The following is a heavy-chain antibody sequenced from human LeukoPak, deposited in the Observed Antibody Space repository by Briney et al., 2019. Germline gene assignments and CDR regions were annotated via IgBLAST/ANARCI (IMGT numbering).Heavy chain of an antibody. J-gene: IGHJ4*02. Sequence: GGSLRLSCAASGFTFSSYGMHWVRQAPGKGLEWVAVIWYDGSNKYYADSVKGRFTISRDNSKNTLYLQMNSLRAEDTAVYYCARESLEYYYDRSGYYYNYWGQGTLVTVSS. V-gene: IGHV3-33*01. D-gene: IGHD3-22*01. CDR1: GFTFSSYG. CDR2: IWYDGSNK. CDR3: ARESLEYYYDRSGYYYNY.